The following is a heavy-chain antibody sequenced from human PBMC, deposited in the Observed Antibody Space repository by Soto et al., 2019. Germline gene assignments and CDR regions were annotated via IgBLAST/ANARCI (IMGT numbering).Heavy chain of an antibody. CDR3: AKVSGGAGYDLWNRYYFDY. CDR2: TSYDGSNK. CDR1: GFTFSNYG. J-gene: IGHJ4*02. V-gene: IGHV3-30*18. Sequence: PGGSLRLSCVASGFTFSNYGMHWVRQAPGKGLEWVAVTSYDGSNKYYADSVKGRFTISRDNSENTLFLQMNTLRPEDTAVYYCAKVSGGAGYDLWNRYYFDYWGQGALVTVS. D-gene: IGHD3-3*01.